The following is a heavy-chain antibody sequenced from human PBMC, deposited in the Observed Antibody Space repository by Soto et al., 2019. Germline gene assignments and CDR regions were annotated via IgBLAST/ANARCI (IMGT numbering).Heavy chain of an antibody. CDR2: ISSDGSSE. D-gene: IGHD3-22*01. CDR3: AKTITTYSGDSRGRGGLLEK. J-gene: IGHJ4*02. Sequence: QVQLVESGGGVVQPGRSLRLSCAASGFTFSVYGMHWVRQPPGKGLEWMAVISSDGSSEHYADPVKGRFTISRDNSRNTLYLQMNSLRLEDTAVYYCAKTITTYSGDSRGRGGLLEKWGQGTLVTVSS. CDR1: GFTFSVYG. V-gene: IGHV3-30*18.